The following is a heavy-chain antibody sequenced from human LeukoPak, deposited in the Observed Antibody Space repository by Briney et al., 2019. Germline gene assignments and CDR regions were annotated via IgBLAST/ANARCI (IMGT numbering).Heavy chain of an antibody. V-gene: IGHV5-51*01. CDR1: GYSFSTYW. CDR2: IFPANSDT. D-gene: IGHD4-17*01. J-gene: IGHJ5*02. CDR3: ARPINGDYYAENWFDP. Sequence: GESLKISCKGSGYSFSTYWIGWVRQMPGKGLEWMGIIFPANSDTRYSPSFQGQVTISADKSISTAYLQWSSLKASDTAMYYCARPINGDYYAENWFDPWGQGTLVTVSS.